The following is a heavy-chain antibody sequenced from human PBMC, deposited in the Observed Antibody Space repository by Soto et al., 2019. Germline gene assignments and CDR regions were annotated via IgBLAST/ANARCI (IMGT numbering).Heavy chain of an antibody. CDR3: MDTLTPMDV. CDR2: IRTKTNSYAT. Sequence: EVQLVESGGGLVQPGGSLKLSCAASGFAFSGSGIHWVRQASGKGLEWVGHIRTKTNSYATEYAPSVRGRFTISRDDSKNTAYLQMASLKTEDTAVYYCMDTLTPMDVWGQGTTVTVSS. CDR1: GFAFSGSG. D-gene: IGHD4-17*01. J-gene: IGHJ6*02. V-gene: IGHV3-73*01.